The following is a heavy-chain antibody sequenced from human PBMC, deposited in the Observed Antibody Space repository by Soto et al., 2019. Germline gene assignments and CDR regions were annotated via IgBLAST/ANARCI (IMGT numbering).Heavy chain of an antibody. Sequence: GGSLRLSCAGSGFTFGRHWMTWVRQAPGKGLEWVANIKEDGSDIYYVDSVKGRFTISRDNAKNSVYLQMNSLRAEDTAVYYCARDRVPSSGRLVGDVWGQGTTVTVSS. CDR1: GFTFGRHW. D-gene: IGHD3-22*01. CDR2: IKEDGSDI. V-gene: IGHV3-7*01. J-gene: IGHJ6*02. CDR3: ARDRVPSSGRLVGDV.